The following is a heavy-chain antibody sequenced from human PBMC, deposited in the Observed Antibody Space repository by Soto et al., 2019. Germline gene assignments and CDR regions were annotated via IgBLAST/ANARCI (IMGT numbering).Heavy chain of an antibody. D-gene: IGHD1-26*01. CDR2: ISSSSSTI. Sequence: EVQLVESGGGLVQPGGSLRLSCAASGFTFSSYSMNWVRQAPGKGLEWVSYISSSSSTIYYADSVKGRFTISRDNAKNSLYLLMNSLRDEETAVYYCARDMGWMVVGATNYGMGAWGQGTTVMVSS. CDR3: ARDMGWMVVGATNYGMGA. CDR1: GFTFSSYS. J-gene: IGHJ6*02. V-gene: IGHV3-48*02.